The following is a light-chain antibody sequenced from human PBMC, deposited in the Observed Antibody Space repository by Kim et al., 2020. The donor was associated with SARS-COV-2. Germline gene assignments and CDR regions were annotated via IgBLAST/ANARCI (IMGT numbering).Light chain of an antibody. Sequence: KPVTTSCTRSRGSIASNYVQWYQQRPGSAPTTVIYEDNQRPSGVPDRFSGSIDSSSNSASLTISGLKTEDEADYYCQSYDSSNHVVFGGGTKLTVL. V-gene: IGLV6-57*03. CDR3: QSYDSSNHVV. CDR2: EDN. J-gene: IGLJ2*01. CDR1: RGSIASNY.